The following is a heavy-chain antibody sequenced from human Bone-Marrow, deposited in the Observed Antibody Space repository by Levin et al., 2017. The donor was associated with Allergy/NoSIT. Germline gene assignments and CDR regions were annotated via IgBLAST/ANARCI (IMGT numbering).Heavy chain of an antibody. Sequence: MSGGSLRLSCAASGFTFSAYRMNWVRQAPGKGLEWVSSISTNSGYIYFADSVKGRFSISRDNAKNSLFLQMNSLTAEDTAVYYCAREGKDYNRQGDHHFDHWGPGTLVVVSP. CDR3: AREGKDYNRQGDHHFDH. V-gene: IGHV3-21*01. D-gene: IGHD4-11*01. J-gene: IGHJ4*02. CDR1: GFTFSAYR. CDR2: ISTNSGYI.